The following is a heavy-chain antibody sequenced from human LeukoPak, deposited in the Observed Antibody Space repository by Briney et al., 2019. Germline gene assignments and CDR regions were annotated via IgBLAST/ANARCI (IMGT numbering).Heavy chain of an antibody. CDR1: GGSISNYY. V-gene: IGHV4-59*12. CDR3: ARTPTMKGWFDP. CDR2: IYYSGST. J-gene: IGHJ5*02. Sequence: PSETLSLTCTVSGGSISNYYWSWIRQPPGKGLEWTGHIYYSGSTNYNPSLKSRVTISVDTSKNQFSLKLSSVTAADTAVYYCARTPTMKGWFDPWGQGTLVTVSS. D-gene: IGHD3-22*01.